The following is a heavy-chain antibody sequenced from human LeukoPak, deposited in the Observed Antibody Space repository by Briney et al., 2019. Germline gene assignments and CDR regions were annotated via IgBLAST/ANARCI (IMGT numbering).Heavy chain of an antibody. D-gene: IGHD3-10*01. CDR1: GGSISTYNW. CDR2: VFHSGST. V-gene: IGHV4-4*02. CDR3: ARDRYGSGNFFDY. Sequence: PSGTLSLTCAVSGGSISTYNWWGWVRQAPGKGLEWIGEVFHSGSTNYNPSLKSRVTISADKSKNQFSLKVTSVTAADTAVYYCARDRYGSGNFFDYWGRGTLVTVSS. J-gene: IGHJ4*02.